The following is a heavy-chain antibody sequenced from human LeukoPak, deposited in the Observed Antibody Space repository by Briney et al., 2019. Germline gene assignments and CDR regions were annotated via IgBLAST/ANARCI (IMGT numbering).Heavy chain of an antibody. CDR1: GYTFTSYY. Sequence: ASVKVSCKASGYTFTSYYMHWVRQAPGQGLEWMGIINPSGGSTSYAQKFQGRVTMTRDTSTSTVYMELSSLRSEDTAVYYCATGPVDDILTGYPFGGFDYWGQGTLVTVSS. V-gene: IGHV1-46*01. D-gene: IGHD3-9*01. CDR2: INPSGGST. J-gene: IGHJ4*02. CDR3: ATGPVDDILTGYPFGGFDY.